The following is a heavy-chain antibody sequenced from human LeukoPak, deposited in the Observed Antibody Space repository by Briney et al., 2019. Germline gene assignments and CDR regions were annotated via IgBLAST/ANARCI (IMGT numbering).Heavy chain of an antibody. Sequence: ASVKVSCKASGFTFSGYYLQWVRQAPGQGLDWMGWIKPDSGGTNYAQKFQGRVTMTRDTSTSTVYMELSSLRSEDTAVYYCARDPYCSSTSCYDVVLDYWGQGTLVTVSS. V-gene: IGHV1-2*02. CDR1: GFTFSGYY. CDR3: ARDPYCSSTSCYDVVLDY. D-gene: IGHD2-2*01. CDR2: IKPDSGGT. J-gene: IGHJ4*02.